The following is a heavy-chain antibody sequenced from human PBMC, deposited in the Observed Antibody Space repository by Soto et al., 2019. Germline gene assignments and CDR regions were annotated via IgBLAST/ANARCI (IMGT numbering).Heavy chain of an antibody. J-gene: IGHJ5*02. D-gene: IGHD6-6*01. V-gene: IGHV1-69*01. Sequence: QVQLVQSGAEVKKPGSSVKVSCKASGGTFSSYAISWVRQAPGQGLEWMGGIIPIFGTANYAQKFQGRVTITADESTSSAYMELSSLRSEDTAVYYCARRQGLAARPMFWFDPWGQGTLVTVSS. CDR1: GGTFSSYA. CDR3: ARRQGLAARPMFWFDP. CDR2: IIPIFGTA.